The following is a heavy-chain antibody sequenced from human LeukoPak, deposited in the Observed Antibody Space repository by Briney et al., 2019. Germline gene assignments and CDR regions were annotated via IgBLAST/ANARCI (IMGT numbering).Heavy chain of an antibody. Sequence: PSETLSLTCSVSGGSISSSTYYWVWLRQPPGKGLEWIGSIHYSGSTYYNPFLRSRVTISVDTSKNQFSLELTSVTAADTAVYYCARQGLVGSWFFDLWGRGTLVTVSS. J-gene: IGHJ2*01. CDR1: GGSISSSTYY. D-gene: IGHD1-26*01. CDR2: IHYSGST. V-gene: IGHV4-39*01. CDR3: ARQGLVGSWFFDL.